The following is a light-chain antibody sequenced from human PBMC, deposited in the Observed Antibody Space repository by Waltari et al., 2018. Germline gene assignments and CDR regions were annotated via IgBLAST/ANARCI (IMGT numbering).Light chain of an antibody. Sequence: SSELTQDPAASVALGQTVRITCQVDSLRSYYASWYQQKPAQAPVLVIYGKNNRPSVIPDRFSGSSPGNTASLTITGAQAEDEADYCCNSRDSSGNQVFGGGTKLTVL. V-gene: IGLV3-19*01. CDR2: GKN. J-gene: IGLJ3*02. CDR3: NSRDSSGNQV. CDR1: SLRSYY.